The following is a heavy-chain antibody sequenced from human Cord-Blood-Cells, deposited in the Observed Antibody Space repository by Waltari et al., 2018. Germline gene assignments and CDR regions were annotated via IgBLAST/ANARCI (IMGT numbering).Heavy chain of an antibody. CDR1: GYTLTELS. D-gene: IGHD4-17*01. V-gene: IGHV1-24*01. Sequence: QVQLVQSGAEVKQPGASVNVSCKASGYTLTELSMHWVRQAPGKGREWMGGFDPEDGETIYAHKFQGRVTMTEDTSTDTAYMELSSLRSEDTAVYYCATAPPRGGDYGDAFDIWGQGTMVTVSS. CDR3: ATAPPRGGDYGDAFDI. CDR2: FDPEDGET. J-gene: IGHJ3*02.